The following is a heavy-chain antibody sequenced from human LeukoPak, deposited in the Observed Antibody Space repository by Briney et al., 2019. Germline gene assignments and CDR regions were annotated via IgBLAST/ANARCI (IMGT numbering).Heavy chain of an antibody. CDR3: ARHGVHRNYDY. D-gene: IGHD1-1*01. CDR2: IYYNGTT. J-gene: IGHJ4*02. V-gene: IGHV4-39*01. CDR1: GGSISSSTYF. Sequence: CETLPLTCSVSGGSISSSTYFWGWIRQPPGKGLEWIGSIYYNGTTYYNPSLKSRVTISVDTSKNQFSLKLTSVTAADTAIYYCARHGVHRNYDYWGQGTLVTVSS.